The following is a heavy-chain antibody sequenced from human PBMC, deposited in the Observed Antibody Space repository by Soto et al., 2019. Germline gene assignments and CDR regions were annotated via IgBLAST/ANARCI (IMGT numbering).Heavy chain of an antibody. Sequence: EVHLLESGGVLAQPGESLRLSCETSGFTFSDYVMTWVRQAPGKGLEWVSVVTKSGYTDYAASVEGRFAIYRDNSKSTLDLQMNSLRVEDTAVYYCARGLPTGRWYAADWGQGTLVTVSS. V-gene: IGHV3-23*01. D-gene: IGHD6-13*01. CDR1: GFTFSDYV. CDR2: VTKSGYT. CDR3: ARGLPTGRWYAAD. J-gene: IGHJ4*02.